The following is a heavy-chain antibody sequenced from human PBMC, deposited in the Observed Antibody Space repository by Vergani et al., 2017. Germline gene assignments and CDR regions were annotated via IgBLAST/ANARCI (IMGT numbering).Heavy chain of an antibody. CDR1: GFTFSSYS. CDR3: AGVITMIVVGPYYYGMDV. Sequence: EVQLVESGGGLVKPGGSLRLSCAASGFTFSSYSMNWVRQAPGKGLEWVSSISSSSSYIYYAASVKGRFTISRDNAKNSLYLQMNSLRAEDTAVYYCAGVITMIVVGPYYYGMDVWGQGTTVTVSS. V-gene: IGHV3-21*01. CDR2: ISSSSSYI. J-gene: IGHJ6*02. D-gene: IGHD3-22*01.